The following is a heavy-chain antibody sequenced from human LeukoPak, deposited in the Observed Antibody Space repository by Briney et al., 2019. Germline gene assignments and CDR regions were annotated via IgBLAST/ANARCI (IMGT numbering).Heavy chain of an antibody. CDR2: INHSGST. J-gene: IGHJ4*02. V-gene: IGHV4-34*01. D-gene: IGHD6-19*01. Sequence: SETLSLTCAVYGGSFSGYYWSWIRQPPGKGLEWIGEINHSGSTNCNPSLKSRVTISVDTSKNQFSLKLSSVTAADTAVYYCAKGSSGWYYQLVYFDYWGQGTLVTVSS. CDR1: GGSFSGYY. CDR3: AKGSSGWYYQLVYFDY.